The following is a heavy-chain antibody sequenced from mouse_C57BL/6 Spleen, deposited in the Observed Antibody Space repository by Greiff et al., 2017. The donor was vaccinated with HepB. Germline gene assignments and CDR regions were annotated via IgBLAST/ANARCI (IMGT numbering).Heavy chain of an antibody. V-gene: IGHV1-18*01. Sequence: EVQGVESGPELVKPGASVKIPCKASGYTFTDYNMDWVKQSHGKSLEWIGDINPNNGGTIYNQKFKGKATLTVDKSSSTAYMELRSLTSEETAVYYCAIYSYAMDYWGQGTSVTVSS. CDR1: GYTFTDYN. J-gene: IGHJ4*01. D-gene: IGHD2-1*01. CDR2: INPNNGGT. CDR3: AIYSYAMDY.